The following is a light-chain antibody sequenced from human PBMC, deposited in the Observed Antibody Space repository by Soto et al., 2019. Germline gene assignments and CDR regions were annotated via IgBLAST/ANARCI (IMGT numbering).Light chain of an antibody. CDR2: GAS. CDR3: QQLKSYVT. V-gene: IGKV1-13*02. Sequence: IHLTQSPSSLSSSLGDRVTISCRASRDIRNVLAWYQHAPGKDPKVLIYGASILHSGVPSRFSGSGSGTDFALTISRLQTEDFATYYCQQLKSYVTFGQGTRLEIK. CDR1: RDIRNV. J-gene: IGKJ5*01.